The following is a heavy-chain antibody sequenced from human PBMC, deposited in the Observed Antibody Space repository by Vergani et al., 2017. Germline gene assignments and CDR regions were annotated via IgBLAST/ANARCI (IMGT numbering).Heavy chain of an antibody. CDR3: ATPQTVTTGGMEV. CDR2: VDPEDGET. V-gene: IGHV1-69-2*01. Sequence: EVQLVQSGAEVKTPGATMKISCKVSGYTFTDHYMHWVTQAPGKGLEWMGLVDPEDGETIYAEKFKGRVTIAADTSTDTAHLELSSLRSEDTAVYYCATPQTVTTGGMEVWGQGTTVIVSS. D-gene: IGHD4-17*01. J-gene: IGHJ6*02. CDR1: GYTFTDHY.